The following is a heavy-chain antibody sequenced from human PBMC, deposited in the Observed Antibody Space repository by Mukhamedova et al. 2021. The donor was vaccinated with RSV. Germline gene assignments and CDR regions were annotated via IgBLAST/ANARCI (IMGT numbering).Heavy chain of an antibody. V-gene: IGHV3-30*04. CDR2: ISYDGSNK. D-gene: IGHD6-13*01. J-gene: IGHJ6*01. Sequence: GKGLEWVAVISYDGSNKYYADSVKGRFTISRDNSKNTLYLQMNSLRAEDTAVYYCAREHLSSGSSSWYGGMVDYYYYYGEDDWG. CDR3: AREHLSSGSSSWYGGMVDYYYYYGEDD.